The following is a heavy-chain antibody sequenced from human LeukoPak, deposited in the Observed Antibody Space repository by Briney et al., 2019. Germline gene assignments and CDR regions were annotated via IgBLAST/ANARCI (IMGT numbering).Heavy chain of an antibody. Sequence: SETLSLTCAVYGGSFSGYYWSWIRQPPGKGLEWIGEINHSGSTNYNPSLKSRVTISVDTSKNQFSLKLSSVTAANTAVYYCARSPSYYYDSSGCGYFDYWGQGTLVTVSS. J-gene: IGHJ4*02. CDR2: INHSGST. CDR3: ARSPSYYYDSSGCGYFDY. D-gene: IGHD3-22*01. CDR1: GGSFSGYY. V-gene: IGHV4-34*01.